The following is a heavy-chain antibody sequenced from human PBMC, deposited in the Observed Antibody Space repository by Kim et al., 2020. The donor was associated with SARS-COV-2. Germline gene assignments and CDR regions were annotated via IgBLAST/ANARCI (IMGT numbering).Heavy chain of an antibody. CDR1: GFTFDDYA. V-gene: IGHV3-9*01. Sequence: GGSLRLSCAASGFTFDDYAMHWVRQAPGKGLEWVSGISWNSGSIGYADSVKGRFTISRDNAKNSLYLQMNSLRAEDTALYYCAKSTLRMRKMDGMDVWGQGTTVTVSS. D-gene: IGHD2-8*01. CDR2: ISWNSGSI. CDR3: AKSTLRMRKMDGMDV. J-gene: IGHJ6*02.